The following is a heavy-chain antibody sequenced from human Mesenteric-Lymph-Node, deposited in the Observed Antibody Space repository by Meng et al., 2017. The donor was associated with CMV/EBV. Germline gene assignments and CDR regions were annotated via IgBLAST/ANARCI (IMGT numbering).Heavy chain of an antibody. V-gene: IGHV4-34*01. CDR3: ARDEVGTGT. CDR2: INHSGST. Sequence: LSLTCAVYGGSSSTYYWGWIRQPPGKGLEWIGEINHSGSTTYNPSLKSRVTISVDTSKNQFSLKLTSVTAADTAIYYCARDEVGTGTWGQGALVTVSS. J-gene: IGHJ4*02. D-gene: IGHD1/OR15-1a*01. CDR1: GGSSSTYY.